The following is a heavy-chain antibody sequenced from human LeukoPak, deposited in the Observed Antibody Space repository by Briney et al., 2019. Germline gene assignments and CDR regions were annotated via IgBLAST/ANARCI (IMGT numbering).Heavy chain of an antibody. CDR1: AGSISISRYS. V-gene: IGHV4-39*01. CDR2: IYYSETT. Sequence: SETLSPTCILSAGSISISRYSCGWIRQPPENGLEWIGIIYYSETTYYNPPLKSRVTISEDTSKNQFSLKRSSVTAADTAVYYCARHRVNTGYSALIYWGQGTLVTVSS. CDR3: ARHRVNTGYSALIY. D-gene: IGHD2-15*01. J-gene: IGHJ4*02.